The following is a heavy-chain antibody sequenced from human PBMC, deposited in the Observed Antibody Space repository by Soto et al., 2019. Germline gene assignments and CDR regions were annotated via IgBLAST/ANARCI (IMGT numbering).Heavy chain of an antibody. D-gene: IGHD3-22*01. CDR2: ISYDGSNK. V-gene: IGHV3-30-3*01. Sequence: QVQLVESGGGVVQPGRSLRLSCAASGFTFSSYAMHWVRQAPGKGLEWVAVISYDGSNKYYADSVKGRFTISRDNSKNTLHLQLNSLRAEDTAVYFCASGGGATYYYDSLVLDRFDYWGQGPLVTVSS. CDR3: ASGGGATYYYDSLVLDRFDY. CDR1: GFTFSSYA. J-gene: IGHJ4*02.